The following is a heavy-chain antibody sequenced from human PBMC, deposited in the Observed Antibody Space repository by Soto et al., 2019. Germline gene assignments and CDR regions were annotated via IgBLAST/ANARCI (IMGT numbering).Heavy chain of an antibody. CDR1: GYTFTSYA. J-gene: IGHJ6*02. D-gene: IGHD3-10*01. V-gene: IGHV1-3*01. CDR2: INAGNGNT. CDR3: ARDQYYGSGSYYNVNYYYGMDV. Sequence: GASVKVSCKASGYTFTSYAMHWVRQAPGQRLEWMGWINAGNGNTKYSQKFQGRVTITRDTSASTAYMELSSLRSEDTAVYYCARDQYYGSGSYYNVNYYYGMDVWGQGTTVTVSS.